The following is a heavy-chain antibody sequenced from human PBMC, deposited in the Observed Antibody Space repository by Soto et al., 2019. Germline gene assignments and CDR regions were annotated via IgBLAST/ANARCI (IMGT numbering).Heavy chain of an antibody. V-gene: IGHV4-39*01. Sequence: PSETLSLTCTVSGGSISSSSYYWGWIRQPPGKGLEWIGSIYYSGSTYYNPSLKSRVTISVDTSKNQFSLKLSSVTAADTAVYYCARHNRDPIVVVPAFTFDIWGQGTMVTVSS. D-gene: IGHD2-2*01. CDR1: GGSISSSSYY. CDR2: IYYSGST. J-gene: IGHJ3*02. CDR3: ARHNRDPIVVVPAFTFDI.